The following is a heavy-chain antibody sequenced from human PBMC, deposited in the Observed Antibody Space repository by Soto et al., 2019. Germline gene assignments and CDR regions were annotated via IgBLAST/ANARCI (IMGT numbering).Heavy chain of an antibody. J-gene: IGHJ5*01. CDR2: IYSGGST. CDR1: GFTVSSNY. CDR3: ARGGSSPLNNWFDS. D-gene: IGHD6-6*01. V-gene: IGHV3-53*01. Sequence: QSGGSLRLSCAASGFTVSSNYMSWVRQAPGKGLEWVSVIYSGGSTYYADSVKGRFTISRDNSKNTLYLQMNSLRAEDTAVYYCARGGSSPLNNWFDSWGQGTLVTVSS.